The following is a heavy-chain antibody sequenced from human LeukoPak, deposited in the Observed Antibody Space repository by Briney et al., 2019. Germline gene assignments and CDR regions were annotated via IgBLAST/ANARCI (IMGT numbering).Heavy chain of an antibody. D-gene: IGHD3-10*01. CDR3: AKEGFGD. CDR2: ISASGGNT. CDR1: GFTFTSYA. Sequence: GGSLRLSCTASGFTFTSYAMSWVRQAPGKGLEWVSTISASGGNTYYADSVKGRFTISRDNPKNTVYLQMNSLRADDTALYYCAKEGFGDWGQGTLVTVSS. V-gene: IGHV3-23*01. J-gene: IGHJ4*02.